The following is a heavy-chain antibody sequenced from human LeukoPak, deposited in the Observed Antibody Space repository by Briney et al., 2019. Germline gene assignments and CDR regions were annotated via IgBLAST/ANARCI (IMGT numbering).Heavy chain of an antibody. CDR1: GFTFSRYW. J-gene: IGHJ4*02. Sequence: PGGSLRLSCAASGFTFSRYWMHWVRQAPGKGLVLVSRINTDDSSTIYADSVKGRFTVSRDIAKNTLYLQMNSLRAEDTAVYYCARGGYTSGLDYWGQGTLVTVSS. CDR3: ARGGYTSGLDY. D-gene: IGHD6-19*01. V-gene: IGHV3-74*01. CDR2: INTDDSST.